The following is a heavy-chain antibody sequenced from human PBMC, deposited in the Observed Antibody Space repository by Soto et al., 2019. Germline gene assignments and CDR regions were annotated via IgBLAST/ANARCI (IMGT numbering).Heavy chain of an antibody. Sequence: QLQLQESGPGLVKPSETLSLTCTVSGGSISTSSYYWGWIRQPPGKGLEWIGSIYYSGSTYYNPSLKSRVPISVDTSKNQFSLKLRSVTAADTAVYYCARDYDSSGDYWGQGTLVTVSS. CDR3: ARDYDSSGDY. CDR1: GGSISTSSYY. D-gene: IGHD3-22*01. V-gene: IGHV4-39*01. CDR2: IYYSGST. J-gene: IGHJ4*02.